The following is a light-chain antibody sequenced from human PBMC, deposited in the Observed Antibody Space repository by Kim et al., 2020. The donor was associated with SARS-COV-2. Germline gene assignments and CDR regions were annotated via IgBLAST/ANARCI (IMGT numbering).Light chain of an antibody. CDR2: NDD. J-gene: IGLJ3*02. CDR3: ATWDNTLNAWV. V-gene: IGLV1-44*01. Sequence: QSVLTQPPSASGTPGQRVTISCSGSWTNVGSHIVNWFQQLPGTAPKLLFYNDDQRPSGVPDRFSGSRSGTSASLATSGLQSADEADYYCATWDNTLNAWVFGGGTQLTVL. CDR1: WTNVGSHI.